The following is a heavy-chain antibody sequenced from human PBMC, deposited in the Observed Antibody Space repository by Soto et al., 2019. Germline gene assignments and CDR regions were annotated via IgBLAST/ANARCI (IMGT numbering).Heavy chain of an antibody. CDR2: IYYSGMT. J-gene: IGHJ4*02. CDR3: ARHGYYYDSTGYYYFV. Sequence: SETLSLTCTVSGGSVSSTNHYWGWIRQPPGKGLEWIGDIYYSGMTRYNPSLKSRVTISVDTSKNQFSLRLSSVTAADTAVYYCARHGYYYDSTGYYYFVWGQGTLVTVSS. CDR1: GGSVSSTNHY. D-gene: IGHD3-22*01. V-gene: IGHV4-39*01.